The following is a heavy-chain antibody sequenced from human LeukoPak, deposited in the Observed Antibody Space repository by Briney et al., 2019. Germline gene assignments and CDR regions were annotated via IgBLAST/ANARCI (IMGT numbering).Heavy chain of an antibody. Sequence: SETLSLTCTVSGGSISSYYWSWIRQPPGKGLEWIGYIHYSGSTNYNPSLKSRVTISVDTSKNQFSLKLSSVTAADTAVYYCARDPLYIVGATNDYWGQGTLVTVSS. CDR2: IHYSGST. J-gene: IGHJ4*02. D-gene: IGHD1-26*01. CDR3: ARDPLYIVGATNDY. CDR1: GGSISSYY. V-gene: IGHV4-59*12.